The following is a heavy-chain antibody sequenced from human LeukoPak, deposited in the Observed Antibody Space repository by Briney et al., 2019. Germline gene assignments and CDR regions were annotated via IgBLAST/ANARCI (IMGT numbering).Heavy chain of an antibody. J-gene: IGHJ4*02. V-gene: IGHV1-18*01. CDR3: ARGRAGYSYGLNYFDY. Sequence: GASVEVSCKASGYTFTSYGISWVRQAPGQGLEWMGWISAYSGNTNYAQKLQGRVTMTTDTSTSTAYMELRSLRSDDTAVYYCARGRAGYSYGLNYFDYWGQGTLVTVSS. CDR2: ISAYSGNT. D-gene: IGHD5-18*01. CDR1: GYTFTSYG.